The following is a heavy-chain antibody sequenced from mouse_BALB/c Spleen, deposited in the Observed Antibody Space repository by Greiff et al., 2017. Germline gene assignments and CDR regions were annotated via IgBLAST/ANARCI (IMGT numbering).Heavy chain of an antibody. CDR3: ARKDYGDAMDY. J-gene: IGHJ4*01. CDR2: INPYNGDT. CDR1: GYSFTGYF. D-gene: IGHD1-1*02. Sequence: EVQLQQSGPELVKPGASVKISCKASGYSFTGYFMNWVMQSHGKSLEWIGRINPYNGDTFYNQKFKGKATLTVDKSSSTAHMELRSLASEDSAVYYCARKDYGDAMDYWGQGTSVTVSS. V-gene: IGHV1-20*02.